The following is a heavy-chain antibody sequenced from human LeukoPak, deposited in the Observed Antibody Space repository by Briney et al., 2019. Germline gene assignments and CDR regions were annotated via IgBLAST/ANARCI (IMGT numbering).Heavy chain of an antibody. Sequence: SETLSLTCTVSGDSVSSTTYYWGWICQPPGKGLEWMANIYYTGSTYSNPSLKSRVSMSVDTSKNQFSLKMSSLTAADTAVYFCARLSKGRYFDYIFESWGQGTLVTVSS. CDR1: GDSVSSTTYY. D-gene: IGHD3-9*01. CDR3: ARLSKGRYFDYIFES. J-gene: IGHJ4*02. V-gene: IGHV4-39*01. CDR2: IYYTGST.